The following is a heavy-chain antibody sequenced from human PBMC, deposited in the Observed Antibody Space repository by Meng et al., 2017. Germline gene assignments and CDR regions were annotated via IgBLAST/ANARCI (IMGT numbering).Heavy chain of an antibody. CDR3: ARGRRIAVYKVFDP. V-gene: IGHV4-34*01. Sequence: QFQRQQGGAVVFMRPGTLSLTCAGYGGSFSGYYGSWIRQPPGKGLEWIGEINHSGSTNYNPSLKSRVTISVDTSKNQFSLKLSSVTAADTAVYYCARGRRIAVYKVFDPWGQGTLVTVSS. CDR2: INHSGST. D-gene: IGHD6-19*01. CDR1: GGSFSGYY. J-gene: IGHJ5*02.